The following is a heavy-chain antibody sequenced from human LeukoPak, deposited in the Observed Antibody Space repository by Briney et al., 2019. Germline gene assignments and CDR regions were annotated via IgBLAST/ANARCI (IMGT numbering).Heavy chain of an antibody. CDR1: GVTFSGAT. D-gene: IGHD6-13*01. CDR3: TRPLGAAAGTYLDP. V-gene: IGHV3-73*01. Sequence: GGSLKLSCTASGVTFSGATMHWGRHGPGKGPEWVGHIRRKPTNYATAYAASVKGRFTISRDDSTNTASLKMNSLKIEDTAVYYSTRPLGAAAGTYLDPWGQGTLVTVSS. CDR2: IRRKPTNYAT. J-gene: IGHJ5*02.